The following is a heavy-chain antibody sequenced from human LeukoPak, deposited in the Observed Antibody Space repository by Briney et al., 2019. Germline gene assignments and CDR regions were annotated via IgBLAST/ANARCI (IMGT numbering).Heavy chain of an antibody. J-gene: IGHJ4*02. Sequence: SETLSLTCAVYGGSFSGYYWSWIRQPPGKGLEWIGEINHSGSTNYNPSLKSRVTISVDTSKNQFSLKLSSVTAADTAVYYCARRRIFGVVPTDYRGQGTLVTVSS. CDR1: GGSFSGYY. D-gene: IGHD3-3*01. CDR2: INHSGST. CDR3: ARRRIFGVVPTDY. V-gene: IGHV4-34*01.